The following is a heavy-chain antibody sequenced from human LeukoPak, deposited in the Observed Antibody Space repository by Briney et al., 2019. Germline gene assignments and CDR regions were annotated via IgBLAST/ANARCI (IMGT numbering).Heavy chain of an antibody. J-gene: IGHJ5*02. CDR3: AREGEQQLGWFDH. D-gene: IGHD6-13*01. CDR1: GFTFSSYW. Sequence: PGGSLRLSCAASGFTFSSYWMSWVRQAPGKGLEWVANIKQDGSEKYYVDSVKGRFTISRDNAKNSLYLQMNSLRAEDTAVYYCAREGEQQLGWFDHWGQGTLVTVSS. V-gene: IGHV3-7*03. CDR2: IKQDGSEK.